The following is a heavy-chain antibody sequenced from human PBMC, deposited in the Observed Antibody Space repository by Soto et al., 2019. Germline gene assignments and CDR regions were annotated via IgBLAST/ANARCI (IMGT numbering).Heavy chain of an antibody. J-gene: IGHJ6*02. CDR2: IWYDGSNK. Sequence: GGSLRLSCAASGFTFSSYGMHWVRQAPGKGLEWVAVIWYDGSNKYYADSVKGRFTISRDNSKNTLYLQMNSLRAEDAAVYYCARGKVVVAATDYYGMDVWGQGTTVTVSS. V-gene: IGHV3-33*01. CDR1: GFTFSSYG. D-gene: IGHD2-15*01. CDR3: ARGKVVVAATDYYGMDV.